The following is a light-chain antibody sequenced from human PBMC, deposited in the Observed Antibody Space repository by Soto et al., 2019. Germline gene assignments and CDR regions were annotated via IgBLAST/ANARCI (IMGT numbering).Light chain of an antibody. V-gene: IGKV1-5*01. CDR2: DAS. Sequence: DIQMTPSPSTLSASVGDTVTVTCRAGQSVSGWLAWYQQKPGEAPKLLIYDASAWPRGVPSRFSGSGSGTDFTLTISSLQPEDFATYYCQQSYSTPITFGQGTRLEIK. CDR3: QQSYSTPIT. J-gene: IGKJ5*01. CDR1: QSVSGW.